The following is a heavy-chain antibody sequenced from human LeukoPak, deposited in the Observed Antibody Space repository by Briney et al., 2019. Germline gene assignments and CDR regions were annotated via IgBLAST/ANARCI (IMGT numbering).Heavy chain of an antibody. D-gene: IGHD3-3*01. CDR3: ARHLDITIFAVVTAPYMDV. CDR2: IYYSGTT. V-gene: IGHV4-39*01. Sequence: PSETLSLTCTVSGGSIRSSISYWGWIRQPPGKGLEWIGSIYYSGTTYYNPSLKSRVTISLDTSNNQFSLKLNSVTAADTAVYYCARHLDITIFAVVTAPYMDVWGKGTTVTVSS. J-gene: IGHJ6*03. CDR1: GGSIRSSISY.